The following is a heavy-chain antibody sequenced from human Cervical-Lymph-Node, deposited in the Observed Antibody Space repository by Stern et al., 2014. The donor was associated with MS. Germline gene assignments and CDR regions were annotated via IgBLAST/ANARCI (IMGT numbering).Heavy chain of an antibody. V-gene: IGHV3-30-3*01. Sequence: VQLEESGGGVVQPGRSLRLSCAASGFTFSNYAMHWVRQAPGKGLEWVALVSYDGSKKYYADSVKGRFTISRDNSKNTLYLQMNSLRAEDTAVYYCARVVAVAGTSFDYWGQGTLVTVSS. CDR3: ARVVAVAGTSFDY. CDR1: GFTFSNYA. J-gene: IGHJ4*02. D-gene: IGHD6-19*01. CDR2: VSYDGSKK.